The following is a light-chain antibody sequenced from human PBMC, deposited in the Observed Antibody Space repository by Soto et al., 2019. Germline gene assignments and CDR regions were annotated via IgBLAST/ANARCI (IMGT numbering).Light chain of an antibody. CDR3: ASWDDSLNGHV. Sequence: QSVLTQPPSASGTPGQRVTVSCSGSSSSIASKTVNWYQQLPGTAPKLLIYSNDQRPSGVPDRFSASKSGTSASLAISGLQSEDEADYYCASWDDSLNGHVFGTGTKVTVL. J-gene: IGLJ1*01. CDR2: SND. CDR1: SSSIASKT. V-gene: IGLV1-44*01.